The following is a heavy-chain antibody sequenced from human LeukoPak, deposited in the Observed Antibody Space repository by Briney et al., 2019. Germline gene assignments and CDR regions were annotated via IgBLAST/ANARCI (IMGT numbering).Heavy chain of an antibody. CDR1: GVTFRNNA. CDR2: ISYDGSYK. J-gene: IGHJ4*02. CDR3: AKDEDYYDSSGLPGDY. Sequence: GGSLRLSCAASGVTFRNNAFHWVRQAPGKGLEWVAVISYDGSYKYYADSVKGRFTISRDNSKNTLYLQMNSLRAEDTAVYYCAKDEDYYDSSGLPGDYWGQGTLVTVSS. D-gene: IGHD3-22*01. V-gene: IGHV3-30*04.